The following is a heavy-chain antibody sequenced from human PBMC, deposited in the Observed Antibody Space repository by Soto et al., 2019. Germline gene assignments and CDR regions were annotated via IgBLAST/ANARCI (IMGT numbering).Heavy chain of an antibody. J-gene: IGHJ6*02. Sequence: QVQLVESGGGVVQPGRSLRLSCAASGFTFSSYAMHWVRQAPGKGLEWVAVISYDGSNKYYADSVKGRFTISRDNSKNTLYLQRNSLRAEDTAVYYCASLQNGDQPKNYYYYGMDVWGQGTTVTVSS. D-gene: IGHD4-17*01. CDR3: ASLQNGDQPKNYYYYGMDV. CDR2: ISYDGSNK. V-gene: IGHV3-30-3*01. CDR1: GFTFSSYA.